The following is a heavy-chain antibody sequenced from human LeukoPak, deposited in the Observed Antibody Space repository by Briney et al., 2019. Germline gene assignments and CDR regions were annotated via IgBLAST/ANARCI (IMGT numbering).Heavy chain of an antibody. V-gene: IGHV3-13*04. CDR2: IGTAGDT. CDR1: GFTFSSYD. Sequence: GGSLRLSCAASGFTFSSYDMHWVRHATGKGLEWVSAIGTAGDTYYPGSVKGRFTISRDNSKNTLYLQMSSLKAEDTAVYYCVQRFGVWGQGTLVTVSS. CDR3: VQRFGV. J-gene: IGHJ4*02. D-gene: IGHD3-10*01.